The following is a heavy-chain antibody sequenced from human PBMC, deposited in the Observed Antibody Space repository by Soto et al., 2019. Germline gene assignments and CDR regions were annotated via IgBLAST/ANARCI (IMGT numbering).Heavy chain of an antibody. J-gene: IGHJ4*02. D-gene: IGHD6-13*01. Sequence: PVGSLRLSCAASGFTFSSYAMHWVRQAPGKGLEWVAVISYDGSNKYYADSVKGRFTISRDNSKNTLYLQMNSLRAEDTAVYYCVDISSSWLGGYWGQGTLVTVSS. CDR2: ISYDGSNK. CDR1: GFTFSSYA. V-gene: IGHV3-30-3*01. CDR3: VDISSSWLGGY.